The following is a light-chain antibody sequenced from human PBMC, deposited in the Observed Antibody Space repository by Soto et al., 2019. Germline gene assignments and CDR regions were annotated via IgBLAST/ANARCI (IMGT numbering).Light chain of an antibody. V-gene: IGKV3-15*01. CDR1: QSVSDK. J-gene: IGKJ5*01. CDR2: HAS. Sequence: EIVLTQSPGTLSLSPGERVTLSCRASQSVSDKLAWYQQKPGQAPRLLIYHASARATGIPARFSGSGSGTEFTLTISGLQSEDFAVYYCQQYNNWPPWTFGQGTRLEIK. CDR3: QQYNNWPPWT.